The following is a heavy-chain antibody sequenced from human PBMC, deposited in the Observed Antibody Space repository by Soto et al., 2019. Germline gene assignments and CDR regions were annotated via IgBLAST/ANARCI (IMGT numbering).Heavy chain of an antibody. CDR2: IIPIFGTA. CDR1: GGTFSSYA. V-gene: IGHV1-69*13. J-gene: IGHJ4*02. D-gene: IGHD4-17*01. Sequence: ASVKVSCKASGGTFSSYAISWVRQAPGQGLEWMGGIIPIFGTANYAQKFQGRVTITADESTSTAYMELSSLRSEDTAVYYCARGVQPNRPNDYGDYRLDYWGQGTLVTVSS. CDR3: ARGVQPNRPNDYGDYRLDY.